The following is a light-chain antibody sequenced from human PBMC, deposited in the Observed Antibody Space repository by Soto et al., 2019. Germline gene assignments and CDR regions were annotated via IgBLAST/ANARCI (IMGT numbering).Light chain of an antibody. CDR3: QQYNNCPT. Sequence: EIVMTQSPATLSVSPGARATLSCRASQSVSSNLAWYQQKPGQAPRLLIYGASTRATGIPARFSGSGSGTEFTLTISSLQSEDFAVYYCQQYNNCPTFGQGTKLEIK. CDR1: QSVSSN. V-gene: IGKV3-15*01. J-gene: IGKJ2*01. CDR2: GAS.